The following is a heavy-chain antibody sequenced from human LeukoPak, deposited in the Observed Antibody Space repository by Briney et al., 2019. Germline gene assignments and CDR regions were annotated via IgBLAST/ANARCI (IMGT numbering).Heavy chain of an antibody. CDR3: ARSLLLGVVRSHYYYYMDV. CDR2: IIPIFGTA. CDR1: GGTFSSYA. Sequence: SVKVSCKASGGTFSSYAISWVRQAPGQGLEWMGGIIPIFGTANYAQKFQGRVTITTDESTSTAYMELSSLRSEDTAVYYCARSLLLGVVRSHYYYYMDVWGKGTTVTVSS. V-gene: IGHV1-69*05. D-gene: IGHD3-3*01. J-gene: IGHJ6*03.